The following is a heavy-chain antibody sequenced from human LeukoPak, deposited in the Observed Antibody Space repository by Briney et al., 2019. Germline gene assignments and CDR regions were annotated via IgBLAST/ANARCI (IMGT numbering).Heavy chain of an antibody. Sequence: PSETLSLTCAVYGGSFSGYYSNWIRQPPGKGLEWIGEINHSGSTNYNPSLKSRVTISVDTSKNQFSLKLSSVTAADTAVYYCARRPLGYSSGWYLNWFDPWGQGTLVTVSS. J-gene: IGHJ5*02. CDR2: INHSGST. CDR1: GGSFSGYY. D-gene: IGHD6-19*01. CDR3: ARRPLGYSSGWYLNWFDP. V-gene: IGHV4-34*01.